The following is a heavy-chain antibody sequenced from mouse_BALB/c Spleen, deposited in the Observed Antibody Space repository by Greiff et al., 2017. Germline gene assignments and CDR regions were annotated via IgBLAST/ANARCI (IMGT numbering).Heavy chain of an antibody. V-gene: IGHV10-1*02. CDR3: VSPLDGYFPFAY. CDR2: IRSKSNNYAT. Sequence: EVHLVESGGGLVQPKGSLKLSCAASGFTFNTYAMNWVRQAPGKGLEWVARIRSKSNNYATYYADSVKDRFTISRDDSQSMLYLQMNNLKTEDTAMYYCVSPLDGYFPFAYWGQGTLVTVSA. D-gene: IGHD2-3*01. CDR1: GFTFNTYA. J-gene: IGHJ3*01.